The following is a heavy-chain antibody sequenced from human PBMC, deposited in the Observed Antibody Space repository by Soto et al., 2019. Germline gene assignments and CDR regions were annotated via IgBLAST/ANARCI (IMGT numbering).Heavy chain of an antibody. Sequence: LSETLSLTCTVSGGSISSGGYYWSWIRQHPGKGLEWIGYIYYSGSTYYNPPLKSRVTISVDTSKNQFSLKLSSVTAADTAVYYCARPLVAPYYGMDVWGQGTTVTVSS. CDR1: GGSISSGGYY. D-gene: IGHD2-21*01. J-gene: IGHJ6*02. CDR2: IYYSGST. V-gene: IGHV4-31*03. CDR3: ARPLVAPYYGMDV.